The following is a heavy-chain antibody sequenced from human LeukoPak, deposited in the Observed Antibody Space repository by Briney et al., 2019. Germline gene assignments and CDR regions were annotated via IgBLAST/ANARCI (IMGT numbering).Heavy chain of an antibody. CDR2: ISYDGSNK. J-gene: IGHJ4*02. Sequence: GRSLRLSCAASGFTFSSYGMHWVRQAPGKGLEWEAVISYDGSNKYYADSVKGRFTISRDNSKNTLYLQMNSLRAEDTAVYYCAKDGASSSWDFDYWGQGTLVTVSS. CDR3: AKDGASSSWDFDY. CDR1: GFTFSSYG. V-gene: IGHV3-30*18. D-gene: IGHD6-13*01.